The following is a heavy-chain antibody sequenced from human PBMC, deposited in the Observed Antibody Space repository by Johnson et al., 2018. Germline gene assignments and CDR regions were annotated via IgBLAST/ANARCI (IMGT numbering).Heavy chain of an antibody. CDR2: ISYGGSNK. Sequence: QVQLVQSGGGVVQPGRSLRLSCAASGFTFSSYAMHWVRQAPGKGLEWVAVISYGGSNKYCADSVKGRFTISRDNSENTLYLQMNSLRPEDTAVYYCAKEVFRGSYPGPYGMDVWGQGTTVTVSS. CDR1: GFTFSSYA. CDR3: AKEVFRGSYPGPYGMDV. J-gene: IGHJ6*02. D-gene: IGHD1-26*01. V-gene: IGHV3-30-3*01.